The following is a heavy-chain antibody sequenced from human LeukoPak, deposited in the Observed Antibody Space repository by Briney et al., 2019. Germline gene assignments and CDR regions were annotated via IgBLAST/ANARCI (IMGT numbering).Heavy chain of an antibody. CDR2: FDYNGRT. J-gene: IGHJ4*02. V-gene: IGHV4-61*01. CDR3: ARGIGWLTDH. Sequence: SETLSLTCTVSGGSVSSGTYLLNWIRQPPGKGLEWIGYFDYNGRTNYSPSLKSRVTISIDTSKNQFSLKVRSVTAADTAVYYCARGIGWLTDHWGQGTLVTVSS. CDR1: GGSVSSGTYL. D-gene: IGHD6-19*01.